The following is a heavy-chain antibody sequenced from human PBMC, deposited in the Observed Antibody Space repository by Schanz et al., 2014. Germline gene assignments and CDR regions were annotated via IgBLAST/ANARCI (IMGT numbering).Heavy chain of an antibody. CDR2: ISGSGGNT. V-gene: IGHV3-23*01. D-gene: IGHD3-10*01. J-gene: IGHJ5*02. CDR1: GFTFRGYA. CDR3: ARPALWFGDNCFDP. Sequence: EVQLLESGGGLVQPGGSLRLSCAASGFTFRGYAMSWVRQAPGRGLEWVSIISGSGGNTYYADAVRGRFTISRDNAKNTLYLQMNSLRAEVTAVYYCARPALWFGDNCFDPWGQGTLVNVSS.